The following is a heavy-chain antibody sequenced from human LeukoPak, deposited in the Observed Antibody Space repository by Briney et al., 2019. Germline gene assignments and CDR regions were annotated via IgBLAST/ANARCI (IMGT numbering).Heavy chain of an antibody. CDR1: GFTFSSYA. CDR2: ISFDGSKE. CDR3: ARDFGWLSHFDY. J-gene: IGHJ4*02. Sequence: GVSLRLSCAASGFTFSSYAMHWVRQAPGEGLEWVALISFDGSKENYADSVKGRFTISRDNSKNTLYLQMSSLRGEDTAVYYCARDFGWLSHFDYWGQGTLVSVPS. D-gene: IGHD3-9*01. V-gene: IGHV3-30-3*01.